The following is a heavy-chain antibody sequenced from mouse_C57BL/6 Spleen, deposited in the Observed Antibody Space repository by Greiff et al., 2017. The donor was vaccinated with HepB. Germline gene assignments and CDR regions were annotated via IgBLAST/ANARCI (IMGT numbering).Heavy chain of an antibody. V-gene: IGHV1-22*01. J-gene: IGHJ3*01. CDR2: INPNNGGT. Sequence: VQLQQSGPELVKPGASVKMSCKASGYTFTDYNMHWVKQSHGKSLEWIGYINPNNGGTSYNQKFKGKATLTVNKSSSTAYMELRSLTSEDSAVYYCAREEEYGNYAAYWGQGTLVTVSA. D-gene: IGHD2-1*01. CDR1: GYTFTDYN. CDR3: AREEEYGNYAAY.